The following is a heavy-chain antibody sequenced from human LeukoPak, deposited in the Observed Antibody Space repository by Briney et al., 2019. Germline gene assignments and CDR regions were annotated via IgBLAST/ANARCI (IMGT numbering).Heavy chain of an antibody. J-gene: IGHJ3*02. CDR1: GYTFTRYG. V-gene: IGHV1-18*01. CDR2: ISAYNGNT. CDR3: ARVASGWYEDAFDI. D-gene: IGHD6-19*01. Sequence: ASVRSSCTASGYTFTRYGISWVRQAPGQGLEWMGWISAYNGNTNYAQKLQGRVTMTTDTSTSTAYMELRSLRSDDTAVYYCARVASGWYEDAFDIWGQGTMVTVSS.